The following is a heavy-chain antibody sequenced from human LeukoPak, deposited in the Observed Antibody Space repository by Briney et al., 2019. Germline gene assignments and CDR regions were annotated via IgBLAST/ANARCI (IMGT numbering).Heavy chain of an antibody. CDR3: ARVGYSGSYSDY. Sequence: GGSLRLSCAASGFTFSSYGMHWVRQAPGKGLEWVAFIRYDGSNKYYADSVKGRFTISRDNSQNTLYLQMGSPRAEDMAVYYCARVGYSGSYSDYWGQGTLVTVSS. J-gene: IGHJ4*02. D-gene: IGHD1-26*01. CDR1: GFTFSSYG. V-gene: IGHV3-30*02. CDR2: IRYDGSNK.